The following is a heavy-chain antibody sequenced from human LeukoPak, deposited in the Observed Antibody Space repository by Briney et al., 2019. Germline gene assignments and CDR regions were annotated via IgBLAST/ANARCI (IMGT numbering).Heavy chain of an antibody. CDR1: GGSISSGGYY. Sequence: TLSLTCTVSGGSISSGGYYWSWIRQHPGKGLEWIGYIYYSGSTYYNPSLKSRVTISVDTSKNQFSLKLSSVTAADTAVYYCARDCGGATRVPCAFDIWGQGTMVTVSS. D-gene: IGHD1-26*01. J-gene: IGHJ3*02. CDR2: IYYSGST. CDR3: ARDCGGATRVPCAFDI. V-gene: IGHV4-31*03.